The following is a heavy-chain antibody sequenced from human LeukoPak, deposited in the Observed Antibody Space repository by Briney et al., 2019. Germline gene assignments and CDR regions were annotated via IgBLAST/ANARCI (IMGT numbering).Heavy chain of an antibody. J-gene: IGHJ4*02. CDR3: ARLRDYESSGYYPPHFDN. CDR1: GGSISSYY. Sequence: SETLSLTCTVSGGSISSYYWSWIRQPPGKGLEWIGYIYYSGSTNYNPSLKSRVTMSVDTSKNQFSLKLSSVTAADTAVYYCARLRDYESSGYYPPHFDNWGQGTLVTVSS. V-gene: IGHV4-59*01. CDR2: IYYSGST. D-gene: IGHD3-22*01.